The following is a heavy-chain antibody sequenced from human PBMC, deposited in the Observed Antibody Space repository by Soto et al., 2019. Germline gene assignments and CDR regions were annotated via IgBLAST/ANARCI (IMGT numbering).Heavy chain of an antibody. CDR1: GGSISSSNW. Sequence: SETLSLTCAVSGGSISSSNWWSWVRQPPGKGLEWIGEIYHSGSTNYNPSLKSRVTISVDKSKNQFSLKLSSVTAADTAVYYCARDAGSGYFEIDYWGQGTLVTVSS. CDR3: ARDAGSGYFEIDY. V-gene: IGHV4-4*02. D-gene: IGHD5-12*01. CDR2: IYHSGST. J-gene: IGHJ4*02.